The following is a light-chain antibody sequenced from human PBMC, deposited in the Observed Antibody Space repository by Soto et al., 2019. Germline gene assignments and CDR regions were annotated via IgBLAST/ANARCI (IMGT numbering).Light chain of an antibody. V-gene: IGKV1-39*01. CDR3: QESFYAPPT. CDR2: ETS. CDR1: QNIRSY. Sequence: DVQMTQSPSSLSASVGERVTITCRASQNIRSYVSWYQQKPGKAPKLLIFETSTLQSGVPSRFTGAGSGTDFTLTISSLQPEDFATYYCQESFYAPPTFGQGTKVDIK. J-gene: IGKJ1*01.